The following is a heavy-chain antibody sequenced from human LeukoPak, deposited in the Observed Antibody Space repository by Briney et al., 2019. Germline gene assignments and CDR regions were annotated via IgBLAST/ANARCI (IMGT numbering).Heavy chain of an antibody. D-gene: IGHD4-11*01. CDR2: ISSSSSYI. J-gene: IGHJ6*03. V-gene: IGHV3-21*01. CDR3: ARGKEVTTAFLGYYYYMDV. Sequence: GGSLRLSCAASGFTFSSYSMNWVRQAPGKGLEWVSSISSSSSYIYYADSVKGRFTISRDNAKNSLYLQMNSLRAEDTAVYYCARGKEVTTAFLGYYYYMDVWGKGTTVTVSS. CDR1: GFTFSSYS.